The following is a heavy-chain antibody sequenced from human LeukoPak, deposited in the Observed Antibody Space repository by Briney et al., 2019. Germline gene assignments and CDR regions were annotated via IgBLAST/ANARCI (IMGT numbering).Heavy chain of an antibody. CDR1: GFTFRSYA. CDR3: AKGSGSSCYSPCDY. CDR2: ICANDGNT. V-gene: IGHV3-23*01. J-gene: IGHJ4*02. D-gene: IGHD2-15*01. Sequence: GGSLRLSCEASGFTFRSYAMSWVRQAPGKGLEWVSVICANDGNTYYADAVKGRFTISRDNSKDTLYLQMDSLRAEDTAVYYCAKGSGSSCYSPCDYWGQGILVTVSS.